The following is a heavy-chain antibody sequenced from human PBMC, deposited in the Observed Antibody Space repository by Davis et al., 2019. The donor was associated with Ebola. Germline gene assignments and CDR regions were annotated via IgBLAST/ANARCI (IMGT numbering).Heavy chain of an antibody. Sequence: GESLKISCAASGFTFSNYKMNWVRQAPGKGLEWISYISRGGNTIYYADSVKGRFTLSRDNAKDSLYLQMNSLGAEDTAVYYCARDSLRDGYPELDYWGQGTLVTVSS. D-gene: IGHD5-24*01. CDR2: ISRGGNTI. CDR1: GFTFSNYK. V-gene: IGHV3-48*03. J-gene: IGHJ4*02. CDR3: ARDSLRDGYPELDY.